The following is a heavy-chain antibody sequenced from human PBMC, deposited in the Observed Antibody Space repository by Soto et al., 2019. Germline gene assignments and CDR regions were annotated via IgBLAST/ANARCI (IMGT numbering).Heavy chain of an antibody. CDR1: GGTFSSYT. CDR2: IIPILGIA. Sequence: SVKVSCKASGGTFSSYTISWVRQAPGQGLEWMGRIIPILGIANYAQKFQGRVTITADKSTSTAYMELSSLRSEDTAVYYCASTLLGYCSGGSCYSSPYYYYYMDVWGKGTTVTVSS. CDR3: ASTLLGYCSGGSCYSSPYYYYYMDV. J-gene: IGHJ6*03. D-gene: IGHD2-15*01. V-gene: IGHV1-69*02.